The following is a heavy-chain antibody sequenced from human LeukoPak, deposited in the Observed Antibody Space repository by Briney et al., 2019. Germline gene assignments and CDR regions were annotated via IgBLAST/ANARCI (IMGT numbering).Heavy chain of an antibody. CDR2: IIPILGMA. J-gene: IGHJ3*02. CDR3: AREQYSSGADAFDI. Sequence: SVKVSCTASGGTFSSYAISWVRQAPGQGLEWMGRIIPILGMANYAQKFQGRVTITADKSTSTAYMELSSLRSEDTAVYYCAREQYSSGADAFDIWGQGTMVTVSS. V-gene: IGHV1-69*04. CDR1: GGTFSSYA. D-gene: IGHD6-19*01.